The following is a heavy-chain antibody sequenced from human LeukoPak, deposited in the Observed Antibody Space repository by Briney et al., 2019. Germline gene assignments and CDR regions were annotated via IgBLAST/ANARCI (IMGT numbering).Heavy chain of an antibody. CDR1: GFSFTAYI. J-gene: IGHJ5*01. CDR2: IGPGGDI. CDR3: ARIFDS. V-gene: IGHV3-48*01. Sequence: PGGSLRLSRAASGFSFTAYIMNWVRQAPGRGLEWISYIGPGGDIYYADSVTGRFTVSRDTAKNSLYLQMNGLRVEDTAVYYCARIFDSWGQGTLVTVSS.